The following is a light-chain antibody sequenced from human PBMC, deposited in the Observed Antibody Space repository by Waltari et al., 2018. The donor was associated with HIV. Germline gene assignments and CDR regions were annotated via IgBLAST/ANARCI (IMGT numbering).Light chain of an antibody. CDR3: QQYGSSRT. Sequence: EIVLTQYPGTLSLSPGERATLSCRASQSVSSSYLAWYQQKPGQAPRLLIYGASSRATGLPDRFSGSGSGTDFTLTISRLQPEDFAVYYCQQYGSSRTFGQGTKLEIK. CDR2: GAS. V-gene: IGKV3-20*01. J-gene: IGKJ2*01. CDR1: QSVSSSY.